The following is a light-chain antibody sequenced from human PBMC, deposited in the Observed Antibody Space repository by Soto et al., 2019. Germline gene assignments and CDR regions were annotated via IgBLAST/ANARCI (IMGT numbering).Light chain of an antibody. CDR3: QQRSNWPLYT. Sequence: EIVLTQSPATLSLSPGERATLSCRVSQSVDHYLAWFQQKPGQAPRLLIYDASNRATGIPARFSGSGSGTDFTLTISSLEPEDFAVYYCQQRSNWPLYTFGQGTKLEIK. CDR2: DAS. J-gene: IGKJ2*01. CDR1: QSVDHY. V-gene: IGKV3-11*01.